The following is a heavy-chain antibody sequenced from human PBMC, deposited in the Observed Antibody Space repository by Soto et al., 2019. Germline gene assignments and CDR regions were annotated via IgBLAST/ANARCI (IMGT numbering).Heavy chain of an antibody. J-gene: IGHJ4*02. CDR1: GYTFTSYD. D-gene: IGHD2-15*01. CDR3: ARGYCSGGSCYYPFDY. Sequence: ASVKVSCKASGYTFTSYDINWVRQATGQGLEWMGWMNPNSGNTGYAQKFQGRVTMTRNTSISTAYMELSSLRSEDTAVYYCARGYCSGGSCYYPFDYWGQGTLVTVSS. V-gene: IGHV1-8*01. CDR2: MNPNSGNT.